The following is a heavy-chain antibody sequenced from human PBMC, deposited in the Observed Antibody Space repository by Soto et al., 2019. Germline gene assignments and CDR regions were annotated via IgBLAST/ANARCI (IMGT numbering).Heavy chain of an antibody. CDR3: ATELGLGGFDY. CDR1: GYTLSELS. V-gene: IGHV1-24*01. Sequence: ALVKVSGKVAGYTLSELSMHCEQQAPGKGLEWVGGFAPEDGQTIYSQKFQGRVTMTEETSTDTAYMELSSLRSEDTAVYYCATELGLGGFDYWVQRTLVTESS. D-gene: IGHD1-26*01. CDR2: FAPEDGQT. J-gene: IGHJ4*02.